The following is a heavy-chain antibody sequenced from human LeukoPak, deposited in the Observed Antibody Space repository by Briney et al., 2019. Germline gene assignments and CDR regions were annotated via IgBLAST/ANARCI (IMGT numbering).Heavy chain of an antibody. D-gene: IGHD2-15*01. CDR1: GYTFTSYS. V-gene: IGHV1-46*01. CDR2: INPSGGST. Sequence: ASVKVSCKASGYTFTSYSMHWVRQAPGQGLEWMGIINPSGGSTSYAQKFQGRVAMARDMSTSTVYMELSSLRSEDTAVYYCAREGYCSGGSCYSGYYYYYMDVWGKGTTVTVSS. J-gene: IGHJ6*03. CDR3: AREGYCSGGSCYSGYYYYYMDV.